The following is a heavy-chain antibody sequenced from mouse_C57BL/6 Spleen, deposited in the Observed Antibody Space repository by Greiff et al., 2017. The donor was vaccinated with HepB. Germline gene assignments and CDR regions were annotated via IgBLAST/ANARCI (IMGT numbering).Heavy chain of an antibody. Sequence: EVKLVESGAELVRPGSSVKMSCKTSGYTFTSYGINWVKQRPGQGLEWIGYIYIGNGYTEYNEKFKGKATLTSDTSSSTAYMQLSSLTSEDSAIYFCARSSIVTTAYFDYWGQGTTLTVSS. CDR1: GYTFTSYG. V-gene: IGHV1-58*01. D-gene: IGHD2-5*01. CDR3: ARSSIVTTAYFDY. J-gene: IGHJ2*01. CDR2: IYIGNGYT.